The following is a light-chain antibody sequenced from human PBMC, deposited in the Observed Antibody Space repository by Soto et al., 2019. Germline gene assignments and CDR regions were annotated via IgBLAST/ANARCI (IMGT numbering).Light chain of an antibody. CDR2: DVS. CDR1: SSDVGGYNY. CDR3: CSYTNSNTRQIV. J-gene: IGLJ1*01. Sequence: QSVLTQPASVSGSPGQSITISCTGTSSDVGGYNYVSWYQQHPGKAPKFMIYDVSNRPSGVSNRFSGSKSGNMASLTISGLQAEDEADYYCCSYTNSNTRQIVFGTGTKVTVL. V-gene: IGLV2-14*01.